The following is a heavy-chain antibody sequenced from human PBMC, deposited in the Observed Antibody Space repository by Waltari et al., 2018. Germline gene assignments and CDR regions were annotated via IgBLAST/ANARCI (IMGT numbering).Heavy chain of an antibody. V-gene: IGHV4-39*01. CDR3: ARPRSGYYYDAFDI. CDR1: GGSISSSSYY. Sequence: QLQLQESGPGLVKPSETLSLTCTVSGGSISSSSYYWGWIRQPPGKGLEWIGSIYYSGGTYSNPSLKIRLTISVDTSKNQFSLKLSSVTAADTAVYYCARPRSGYYYDAFDIWGQGTMVSVSS. CDR2: IYYSGGT. J-gene: IGHJ3*02. D-gene: IGHD3-22*01.